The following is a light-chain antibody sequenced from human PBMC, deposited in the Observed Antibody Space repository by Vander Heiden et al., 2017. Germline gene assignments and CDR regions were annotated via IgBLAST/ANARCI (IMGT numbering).Light chain of an antibody. CDR3: YSTDSSGNHWV. J-gene: IGLJ3*02. V-gene: IGLV3-10*01. Sequence: SYELTQPHSVSVSPGKTARTTCTGDALPKTYAYWYQQKSGQAPVLVNYEDSKRPSGSPERFSGSSSGTMATLTISGAQVEDEADYYCYSTDSSGNHWVFGGGTKLTVL. CDR2: EDS. CDR1: ALPKTY.